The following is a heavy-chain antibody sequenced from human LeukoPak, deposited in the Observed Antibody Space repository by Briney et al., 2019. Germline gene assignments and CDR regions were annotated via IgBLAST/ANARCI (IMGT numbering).Heavy chain of an antibody. J-gene: IGHJ4*02. CDR1: GYTFTSYG. V-gene: IGHV1-18*01. CDR2: ISGYSGNT. Sequence: VASVKVSCKASGYTFTSYGISWVRQAPGQGLEWIGWISGYSGNTNYVQKFQGRVTMATDTSTSTVYMELRSLRSDDTAVYYCARDIATVVHQEWGQGTLVTVSS. CDR3: ARDIATVVHQE. D-gene: IGHD2-2*01.